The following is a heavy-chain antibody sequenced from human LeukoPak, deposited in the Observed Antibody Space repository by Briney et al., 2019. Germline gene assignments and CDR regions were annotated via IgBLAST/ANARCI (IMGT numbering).Heavy chain of an antibody. V-gene: IGHV1-2*02. D-gene: IGHD5-24*01. Sequence: ASVKVSCKASGYIFTGYYMHWVRQAPGQGLEWMGWINPNSGGTNYAQKFQGRVTMTRDTSISTAYMELSRLRSDDTAVYYCARTSRDGYNLFDYWGQGTLVTVSS. CDR1: GYIFTGYY. CDR3: ARTSRDGYNLFDY. CDR2: INPNSGGT. J-gene: IGHJ4*02.